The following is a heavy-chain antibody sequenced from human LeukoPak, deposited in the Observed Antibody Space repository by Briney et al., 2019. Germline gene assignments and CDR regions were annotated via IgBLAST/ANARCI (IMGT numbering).Heavy chain of an antibody. V-gene: IGHV4-59*08. CDR3: ARHEGRATGVGY. Sequence: SETLSLTCTVSGGSISSYYWSWIRQPPGKGLEWIGYIYYSGSTNYNPSLKSRVTISVDTSKNQFSLKLSSVTAADTAVCYCARHEGRATGVGYWGQGTLVTVSS. J-gene: IGHJ4*02. CDR1: GGSISSYY. CDR2: IYYSGST. D-gene: IGHD1-26*01.